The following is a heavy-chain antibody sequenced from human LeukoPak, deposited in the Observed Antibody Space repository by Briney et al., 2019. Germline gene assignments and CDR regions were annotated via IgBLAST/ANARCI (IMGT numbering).Heavy chain of an antibody. CDR2: IDTVGNT. V-gene: IGHV3-13*01. J-gene: IGHJ6*02. D-gene: IGHD7-27*01. CDR1: GFTFSSYD. CDR3: IRIRTGEHQYGMDV. Sequence: PGGSLRLSCTASGFTFSSYDMHWVRQATGKGLEWVSAIDTVGNTYYADSVKGRFTISRENAWNSLFLQMNSLRDGDTAVYYCIRIRTGEHQYGMDVCGQGTTVTVSS.